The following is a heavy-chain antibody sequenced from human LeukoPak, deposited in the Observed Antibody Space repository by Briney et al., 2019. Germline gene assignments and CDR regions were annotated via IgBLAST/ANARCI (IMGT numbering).Heavy chain of an antibody. J-gene: IGHJ6*03. Sequence: ASVKVSCKASGYTFTSYYMHWVRQAPGQGLEWMGIINPSGGSTSYAQKFQGRVTITRDTSASTAYMELSSLRSEDMAVYYCARGRYCSGGSCYGYYYMDVWGKGTTVTVSS. CDR2: INPSGGST. D-gene: IGHD2-15*01. CDR1: GYTFTSYY. CDR3: ARGRYCSGGSCYGYYYMDV. V-gene: IGHV1-46*01.